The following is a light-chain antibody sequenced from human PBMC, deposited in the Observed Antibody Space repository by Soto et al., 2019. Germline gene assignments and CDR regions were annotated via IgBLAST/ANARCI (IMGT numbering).Light chain of an antibody. V-gene: IGLV2-11*01. CDR2: DVS. Sequence: ALTQPRSVSGSPGQSVTISCTGTSSDVGSYNYVSWYQQHPGKAPKLMIYDVSQRPSGVPDRFSGSKSGNTASLTISGLQAEDGADYYCCSYAGSYTLYVFGTGTKVTVL. J-gene: IGLJ1*01. CDR3: CSYAGSYTLYV. CDR1: SSDVGSYNY.